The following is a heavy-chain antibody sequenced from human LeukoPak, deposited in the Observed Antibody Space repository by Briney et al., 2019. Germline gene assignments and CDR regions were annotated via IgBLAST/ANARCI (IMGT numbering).Heavy chain of an antibody. Sequence: PGGSLRLSCAASGFTFRTCELSWVRQAPAKGLEWVSYISSSGSIIYYADSVKGRFTISRDSAKNSLYLQMNSLRAEDTAVYYCARHGYHSNSGAFDVWGQGTTVLVSS. CDR2: ISSSGSII. CDR3: ARHGYHSNSGAFDV. D-gene: IGHD5-24*01. J-gene: IGHJ3*01. V-gene: IGHV3-48*03. CDR1: GFTFRTCE.